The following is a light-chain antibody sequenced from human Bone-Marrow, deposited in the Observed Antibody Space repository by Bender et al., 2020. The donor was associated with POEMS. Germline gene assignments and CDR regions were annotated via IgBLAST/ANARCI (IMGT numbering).Light chain of an antibody. Sequence: QSVLTQPPSASGIPGQRVTISCSGSSSNIGSNTVNWYQQFPGTAPKLLIYSNNQRPSGVPDRFSGSKSGTSASLAVSGLGSEDEADYYCAAWDDSLSGQSWVFGGGTKLTVL. J-gene: IGLJ3*02. CDR1: SSNIGSNT. V-gene: IGLV1-44*01. CDR3: AAWDDSLSGQSWV. CDR2: SNN.